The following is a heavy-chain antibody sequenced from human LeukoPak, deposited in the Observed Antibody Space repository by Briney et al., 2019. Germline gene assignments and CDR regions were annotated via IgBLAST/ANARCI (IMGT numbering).Heavy chain of an antibody. CDR1: GFTVSSSY. CDR3: ARVGIQRYFDY. CDR2: IQTGGTT. Sequence: PGGSLRLSCAASGFTVSSSYMTWVRQAPGKGLEWVSLIQTGGTTYYADSVKGRFTISRDNAENTLYLQMNSLRAEDTAVYYCARVGIQRYFDYWGQGTLVTVSS. V-gene: IGHV3-53*01. D-gene: IGHD5-18*01. J-gene: IGHJ4*02.